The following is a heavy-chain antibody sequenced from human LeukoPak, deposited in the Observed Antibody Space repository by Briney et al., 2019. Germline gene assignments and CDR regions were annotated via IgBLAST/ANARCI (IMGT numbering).Heavy chain of an antibody. Sequence: KTSETLSLTCTVSDGFISSYYWSWIRQPAGKGLEWIGRIYTSGSTNYNPSLKSRVTMSVDTSKNQLSLKLSSVTAADTAVYYCAGSVTGTTEAFDYWGQGTLVTVSS. CDR1: DGFISSYY. D-gene: IGHD1-20*01. V-gene: IGHV4-4*07. CDR2: IYTSGST. CDR3: AGSVTGTTEAFDY. J-gene: IGHJ4*02.